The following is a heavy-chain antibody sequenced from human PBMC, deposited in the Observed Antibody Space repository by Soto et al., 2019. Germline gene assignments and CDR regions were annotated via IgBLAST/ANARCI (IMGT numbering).Heavy chain of an antibody. CDR3: AKDPWHSSSPNWFDP. Sequence: GESLKISCAASGFTFSSYAMSWVRQAPGKGLEWVAANSGSGGSTYYADSWKGRFTISRDNSKNTLYLQMNSQRAAVKAVYYCAKDPWHSSSPNWFDPWGQGTLVTVSS. CDR1: GFTFSSYA. D-gene: IGHD6-6*01. CDR2: NSGSGGST. V-gene: IGHV3-23*01. J-gene: IGHJ5*02.